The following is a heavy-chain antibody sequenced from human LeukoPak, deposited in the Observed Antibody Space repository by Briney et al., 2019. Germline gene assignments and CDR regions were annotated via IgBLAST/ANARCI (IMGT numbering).Heavy chain of an antibody. CDR3: ARDRGVLWFGDLYGMDV. J-gene: IGHJ6*04. CDR2: ISSSSSYT. D-gene: IGHD3-10*01. Sequence: GGSLRLSRAASGFTFSDYYMSWIRQAPGKGLEWVSYISSSSSYTNYADSVKGRFTISRDNAKNSLYLQMNSLRAEDTAVYYCARDRGVLWFGDLYGMDVWGKGTTVTVSS. V-gene: IGHV3-11*06. CDR1: GFTFSDYY.